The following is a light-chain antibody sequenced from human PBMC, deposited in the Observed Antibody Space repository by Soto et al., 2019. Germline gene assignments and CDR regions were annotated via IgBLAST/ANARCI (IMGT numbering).Light chain of an antibody. Sequence: SVLTQPASVSGSPGQSITISCTGTSSDIGGYNYVSWYQQHPGKAPKLMIYEVKNRPSGVSYRFSGSKSGNTASLTISGLQAEDEADYYCNSYTSSGTLVFGTGTKLTVL. V-gene: IGLV2-14*01. CDR1: SSDIGGYNY. J-gene: IGLJ1*01. CDR3: NSYTSSGTLV. CDR2: EVK.